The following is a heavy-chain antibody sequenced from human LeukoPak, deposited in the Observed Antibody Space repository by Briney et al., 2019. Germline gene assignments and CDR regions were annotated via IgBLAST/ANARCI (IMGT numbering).Heavy chain of an antibody. CDR2: IKQDESEK. D-gene: IGHD2-2*01. CDR1: GFTFSSYW. Sequence: GGSLRLSCTASGFTFSSYWMSWVRQAPGKGPEWVANIKQDESEKYYADSVEGRFTISRDNAKNSLYLQMNSLSAEDAAVYYCARAEVPGAIKSGAFDIWGQGTMVTVSS. CDR3: ARAEVPGAIKSGAFDI. J-gene: IGHJ3*02. V-gene: IGHV3-7*01.